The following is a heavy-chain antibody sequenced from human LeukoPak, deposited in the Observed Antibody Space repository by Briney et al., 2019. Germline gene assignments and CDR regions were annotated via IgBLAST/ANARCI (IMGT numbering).Heavy chain of an antibody. D-gene: IGHD1-7*01. CDR2: INPSGGTT. CDR1: GYTFTNYY. J-gene: IGHJ4*02. CDR3: ARDPGWNYYFDY. V-gene: IGHV1-46*01. Sequence: GASVKVSCKASGYTFTNYYIHWVRQAPGQGLEWMGLINPSGGTTNCAQKFRGRVTMTRDMSTTTVYMHLSSLRSEDTAVYYCARDPGWNYYFDYWGQGTLVTVSS.